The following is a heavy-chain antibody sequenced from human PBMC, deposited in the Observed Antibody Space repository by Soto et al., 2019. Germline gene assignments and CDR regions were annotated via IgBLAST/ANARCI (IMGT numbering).Heavy chain of an antibody. CDR2: ISSSSSYI. CDR1: GFTFSSYS. D-gene: IGHD3-3*01. V-gene: IGHV3-21*01. CDR3: ARNPKPRDFWSGYYTLDAFDI. J-gene: IGHJ3*02. Sequence: LRLSCAASGFTFSSYSMNWVRQAPGKGLEWVSSISSSSSYIYYADSVKGRFTISRDNAKNSLYLQMNSLRAEDTAVYYCARNPKPRDFWSGYYTLDAFDIWGQGTMVTVSS.